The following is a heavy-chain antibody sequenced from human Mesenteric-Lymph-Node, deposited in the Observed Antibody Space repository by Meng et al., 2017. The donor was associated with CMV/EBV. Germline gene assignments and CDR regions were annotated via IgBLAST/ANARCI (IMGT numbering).Heavy chain of an antibody. CDR2: IWYDGSNK. V-gene: IGHV3-33*01. CDR1: GFTFSSYG. CDR3: ARVCEGGSCARDHYYYYGMDV. J-gene: IGHJ6*02. D-gene: IGHD2-15*01. Sequence: GESLKISCAASGFTFSSYGMHWVRQAPGKGLEWVAVIWYDGSNKYYADSVKGRFTISRDNSKNTLYQQMNSLRAEDTAVYYCARVCEGGSCARDHYYYYGMDVWGQGTTVTVSS.